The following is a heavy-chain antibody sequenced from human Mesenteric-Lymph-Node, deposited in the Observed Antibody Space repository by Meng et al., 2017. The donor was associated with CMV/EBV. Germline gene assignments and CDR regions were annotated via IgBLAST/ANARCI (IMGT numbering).Heavy chain of an antibody. V-gene: IGHV3-53*01. CDR3: ARDYRVGARGGMDV. CDR1: GFTVSSNY. Sequence: GSLRLSCAASGFTVSSNYMSWVRQAPGKGLEWVSVIYSGGSTYYADSVKGRFTISRDNSKNTLYLQMNSLRAEDTAVYYCARDYRVGARGGMDVWGQGTTVTVSS. J-gene: IGHJ6*02. D-gene: IGHD1-26*01. CDR2: IYSGGST.